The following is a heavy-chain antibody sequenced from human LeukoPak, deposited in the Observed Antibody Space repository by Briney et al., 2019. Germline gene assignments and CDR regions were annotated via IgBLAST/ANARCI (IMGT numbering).Heavy chain of an antibody. J-gene: IGHJ4*02. CDR1: GFTFSNYC. D-gene: IGHD6-25*01. CDR2: VSASGDVT. V-gene: IGHV3-23*01. Sequence: GGSLRLSCAASGFTFSNYCMTWVRQAAGKGLEWVSVVSASGDVTFYADSVKGRFTISRDNSKNTVHLQMDSLRAEDTAIYYCAKGQRTSSTWELDYWGQGTLVTVS. CDR3: AKGQRTSSTWELDY.